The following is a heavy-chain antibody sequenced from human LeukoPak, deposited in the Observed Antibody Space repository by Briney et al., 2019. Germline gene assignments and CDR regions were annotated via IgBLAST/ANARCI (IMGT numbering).Heavy chain of an antibody. CDR3: AREFDYGDYIYYYYMDV. D-gene: IGHD4-17*01. J-gene: IGHJ6*03. V-gene: IGHV4-59*01. CDR2: IYYSGST. CDR1: GGSISSYY. Sequence: SETLSLTCTVSGGSISSYYWSWIRQPPGKGLEWIGYIYYSGSTNYNPSLKSRVTISVDTSKNQFSLKLSSVTAADTAVYYCAREFDYGDYIYYYYMDVWGKGTTVTVSS.